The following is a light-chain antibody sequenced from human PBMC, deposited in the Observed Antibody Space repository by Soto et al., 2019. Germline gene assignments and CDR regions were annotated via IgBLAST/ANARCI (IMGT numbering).Light chain of an antibody. Sequence: DIEMTQSPSSLSASVGDRVTITCRASQGISNYLAWYQQRPGKVPKLLIYAASTLQSGVPSRFSGSGSWTDFTLTISSLQPEDVATYYCQKYDSAPWTFGQGTEVDIK. CDR3: QKYDSAPWT. CDR2: AAS. J-gene: IGKJ1*01. CDR1: QGISNY. V-gene: IGKV1-27*01.